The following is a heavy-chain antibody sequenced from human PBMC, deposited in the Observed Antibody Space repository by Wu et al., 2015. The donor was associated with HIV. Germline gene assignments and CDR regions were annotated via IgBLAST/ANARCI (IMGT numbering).Heavy chain of an antibody. CDR2: INANRGGT. Sequence: QVQLLQSGAEVKKPGASVMVSCKASGYTFTDYYMYWVRQAPGQGLEWMGWINANRGGTKYAQKFQGRVTITRDTAISTAYMELNSLTSDDTAVYYCARLQSLHGMYSNADHWGQGTLVTVSS. D-gene: IGHD2-8*01. CDR1: GYTFTDYY. V-gene: IGHV1-2*02. J-gene: IGHJ4*02. CDR3: ARLQSLHGMYSNADH.